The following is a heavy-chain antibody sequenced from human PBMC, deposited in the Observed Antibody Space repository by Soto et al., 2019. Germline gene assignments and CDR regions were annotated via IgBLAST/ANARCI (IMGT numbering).Heavy chain of an antibody. V-gene: IGHV3-48*03. J-gene: IGHJ4*02. CDR2: ISGSGTAE. D-gene: IGHD2-8*01. CDR1: GFTFSAHE. Sequence: PVGSLRLSGVASGFTFSAHEMNWVRQAPGEGLEWISYISGSGTAEYYADSVKGRFSISRDNAQNTLYLQMNGLKVEDTGIYYCAREGVYWGQGTLVTVSS. CDR3: AREGVY.